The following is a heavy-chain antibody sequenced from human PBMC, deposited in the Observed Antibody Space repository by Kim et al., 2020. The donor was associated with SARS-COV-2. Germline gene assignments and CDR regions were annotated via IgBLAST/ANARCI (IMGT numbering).Heavy chain of an antibody. V-gene: IGHV4-34*01. CDR2: INHSGST. CDR1: GGSFSGYY. Sequence: SETLSLTCAVYGGSFSGYYWSWIRQPPGKGLEWIGEINHSGSTNYNPSLKSRVTISVDTSKNQFSLKLSSVTAADTAAYYCARALYLARAFDIWGQGTMVTVSS. J-gene: IGHJ3*02. D-gene: IGHD2-2*02. CDR3: ARALYLARAFDI.